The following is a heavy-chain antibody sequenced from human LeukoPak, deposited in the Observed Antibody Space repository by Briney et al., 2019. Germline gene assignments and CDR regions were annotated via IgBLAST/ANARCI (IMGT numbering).Heavy chain of an antibody. CDR2: ISSSSSTI. J-gene: IGHJ4*02. V-gene: IGHV3-48*01. D-gene: IGHD6-19*01. Sequence: GGSLRLSCAASGFTFSSYSMNWVRQAPGKGLEWVSYISSSSSTIYYADSVKGRFTISRDNSKNTLYLQMNSLRAEDTAVYYCAKVVAVAAGYFDYWGQGTLVTVSS. CDR3: AKVVAVAAGYFDY. CDR1: GFTFSSYS.